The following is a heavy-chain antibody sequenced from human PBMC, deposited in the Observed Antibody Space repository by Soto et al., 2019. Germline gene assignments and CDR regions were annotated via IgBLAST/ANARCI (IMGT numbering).Heavy chain of an antibody. D-gene: IGHD3-9*01. Sequence: PSETLSLTCAVSGGSISSSNWWSWVRQPPGKGLEWIGEIYHSGSTNYNPSLKSRVTISVDKSKNQFSLKLSSVTAADTAVYYCARVFLRYFDWSHAGRWFDPWGQGTLVTVS. V-gene: IGHV4-4*02. CDR1: GGSISSSNW. J-gene: IGHJ5*02. CDR3: ARVFLRYFDWSHAGRWFDP. CDR2: IYHSGST.